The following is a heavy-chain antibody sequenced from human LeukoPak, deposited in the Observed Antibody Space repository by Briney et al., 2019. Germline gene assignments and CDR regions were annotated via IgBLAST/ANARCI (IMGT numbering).Heavy chain of an antibody. CDR2: INHSGST. Sequence: SETLSLTCAVYGGSFSDYYWSWIRQSPGKGLEWIGEINHSGSTNYNPSLKSRVTISVDTSKNQFSLKLNSVTAADTAVYYCASCSSTSWYAGDWFEPWGQGTLVTVSS. J-gene: IGHJ5*02. CDR1: GGSFSDYY. CDR3: ASCSSTSWYAGDWFEP. D-gene: IGHD2-2*01. V-gene: IGHV4-34*01.